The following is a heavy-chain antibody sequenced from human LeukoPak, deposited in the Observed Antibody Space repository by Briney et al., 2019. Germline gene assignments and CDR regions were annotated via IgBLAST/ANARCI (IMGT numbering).Heavy chain of an antibody. J-gene: IGHJ5*02. CDR1: GGSFSGYY. Sequence: SETLSLTCAVYGGSFSGYYWSWIRQPPGKGLEWIGEINHSGSTNYNPSLKSRVTISVDTSKNQFSLKLSSVTAADTAVYYCARKQNTAAGTRLNNWFDPWGQGTLVTVSS. D-gene: IGHD6-13*01. CDR2: INHSGST. V-gene: IGHV4-34*01. CDR3: ARKQNTAAGTRLNNWFDP.